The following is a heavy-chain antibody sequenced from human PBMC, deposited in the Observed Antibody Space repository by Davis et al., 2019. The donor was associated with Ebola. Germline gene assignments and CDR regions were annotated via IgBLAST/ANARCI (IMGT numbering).Heavy chain of an antibody. CDR2: MNPNSGHT. V-gene: IGHV1-8*01. J-gene: IGHJ4*02. Sequence: AASVKVSCKASGYTFTSFDIHWVRQAAGQGLEWMGWMNPNSGHTGDAQKFQGRVTMTRNTSISTAYMELSSLTSEDTAVYFCARITDYYGDSGYWGQGTLVTVSS. CDR1: GYTFTSFD. CDR3: ARITDYYGDSGY. D-gene: IGHD4-17*01.